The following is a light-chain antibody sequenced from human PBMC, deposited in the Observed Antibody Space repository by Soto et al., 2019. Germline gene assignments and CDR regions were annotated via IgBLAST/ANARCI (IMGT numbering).Light chain of an antibody. CDR3: QQYNDWPPRWT. CDR2: RAS. J-gene: IGKJ1*01. V-gene: IGKV3-15*01. CDR1: QSVTVN. Sequence: EIVRTQSPATLSLSPGESATRSCRASQSVTVNLAWYQQMPGQAPRLLIYRASTRATGIPARFSGGGSGTEFTLTISSLQSEDFAVYICQQYNDWPPRWTFGQGTKVEIK.